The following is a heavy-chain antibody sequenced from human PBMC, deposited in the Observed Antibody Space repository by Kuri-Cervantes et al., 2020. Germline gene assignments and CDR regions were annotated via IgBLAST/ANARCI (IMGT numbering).Heavy chain of an antibody. D-gene: IGHD2-21*02. CDR1: GGSVSSSSYY. Sequence: ESLKISCAVYGGSVSSSSYYWNWIRQPPGKGLEWIGYIYYSGSTNYSPSLTSRVTISVDTSKNQFSLKLSSVTAADTAVYYCARGAPYCGGDCYPDAIYYFYYMDVWGEGTTVTVSS. CDR2: IYYSGST. V-gene: IGHV4-61*01. CDR3: ARGAPYCGGDCYPDAIYYFYYMDV. J-gene: IGHJ6*03.